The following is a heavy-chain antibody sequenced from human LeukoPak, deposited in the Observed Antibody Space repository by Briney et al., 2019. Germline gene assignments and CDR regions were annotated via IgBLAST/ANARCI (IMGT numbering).Heavy chain of an antibody. V-gene: IGHV3-49*04. CDR1: GFTFGDYA. CDR3: TTNCGGDCYSSLGY. CDR2: IRRQTYGGTT. J-gene: IGHJ4*02. Sequence: GGSLRLSCTGSGFTFGDYAMSWVRQAPGKGLEWVGFIRRQTYGGTTEYAASVKGRFTISREDSKSIAYMEMDSLKTEDTGVYYCTTNCGGDCYSSLGYWGQGTLVTVSS. D-gene: IGHD2-21*02.